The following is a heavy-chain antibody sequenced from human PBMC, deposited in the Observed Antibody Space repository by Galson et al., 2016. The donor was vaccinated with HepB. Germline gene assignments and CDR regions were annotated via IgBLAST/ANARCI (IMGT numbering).Heavy chain of an antibody. CDR2: INSDGSST. CDR1: GXTFSDHX. V-gene: IGHV3-74*01. CDR3: ARGYCRSTNPCGMDV. Sequence: RLSCAASGXTFSDHXMDWVRXAPGKGLVWVSRINSDGSSTGFADSVKGRFTISRDNAKNTLYLQMNSLRNGDTAVYYCARGYCRSTNPCGMDVRGQGTTVTVSS. D-gene: IGHD2-2*01. J-gene: IGHJ6*02.